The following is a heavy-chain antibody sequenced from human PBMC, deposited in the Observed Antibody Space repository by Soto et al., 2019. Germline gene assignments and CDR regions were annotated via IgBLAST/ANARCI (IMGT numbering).Heavy chain of an antibody. CDR3: AREDCSGGSCYVFDY. CDR2: INPSGGST. D-gene: IGHD2-15*01. V-gene: IGHV1-46*03. Sequence: QVQLVQSGAEVKKPGASVKVSCKASGYTFTSYYMHWVRQAPGQGLEWMGIINPSGGSTSYAQKFQGRVTMTRDTSTSTVYMELSSLRSEDTAVYYCAREDCSGGSCYVFDYWGQGTLVTVSS. CDR1: GYTFTSYY. J-gene: IGHJ4*02.